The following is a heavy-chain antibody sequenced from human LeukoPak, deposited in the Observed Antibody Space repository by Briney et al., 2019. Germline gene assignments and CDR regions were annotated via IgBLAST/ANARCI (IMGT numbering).Heavy chain of an antibody. CDR3: VREDSSGWYYFDY. CDR1: GYTFTSYG. Sequence: ASVKVSCKASGYTFTSYGISWVRQATGQGLEWMGWVNPNSGNTGYAQKFQGRVTMTRNTSISTAYMELSSLRSEDTAVYYCVREDSSGWYYFDYWGQGTLVTVSS. CDR2: VNPNSGNT. D-gene: IGHD6-19*01. J-gene: IGHJ4*02. V-gene: IGHV1-8*02.